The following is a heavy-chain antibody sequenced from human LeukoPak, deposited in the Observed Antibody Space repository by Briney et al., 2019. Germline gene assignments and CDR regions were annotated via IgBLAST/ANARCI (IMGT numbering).Heavy chain of an antibody. D-gene: IGHD2-2*01. CDR3: SRGKDQSKTGDS. V-gene: IGHV4-34*01. J-gene: IGHJ4*02. CDR1: GGSFSDYY. Sequence: SQTLSLTCAVYGGSFSDYYWSWIRQPPGKGLEWIGEIHPYGHTNLNPSLRGRVSISIDTPNNQFSLKLTSVTAADTALYCCSRGKDQSKTGDSWGQGTLVTVSS. CDR2: IHPYGHT.